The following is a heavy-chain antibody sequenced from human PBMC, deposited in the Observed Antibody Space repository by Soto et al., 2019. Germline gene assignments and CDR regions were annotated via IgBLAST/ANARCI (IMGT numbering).Heavy chain of an antibody. CDR3: ARVEDYFDSSGYAH. CDR2: ISYNGNT. CDR1: GYTFTNYG. V-gene: IGHV1-18*01. D-gene: IGHD3-22*01. Sequence: ASVKVSCKASGYTFTNYGVTWVRQAPGQVPEWMGWISYNGNTNYAQKLQGRVTMTTDTSTSTAYMELRGLRSDDTAVYYCARVEDYFDSSGYAHWGQGTKVTVSS. J-gene: IGHJ4*02.